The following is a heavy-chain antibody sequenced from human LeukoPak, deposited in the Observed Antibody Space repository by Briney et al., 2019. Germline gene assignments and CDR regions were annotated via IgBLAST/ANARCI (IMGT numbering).Heavy chain of an antibody. CDR2: ISYDGSNK. D-gene: IGHD2-15*01. CDR3: VCSGGSCFASY. V-gene: IGHV3-30*04. Sequence: GGSLRLSCAASGFTFSSYAMHWVRQAPGKGLEWVAVISYDGSNKYYADSVTGRFTISRDISKNTLYLQMNGLRAEDTAVYYCVCSGGSCFASYWGQGTLVTVSS. CDR1: GFTFSSYA. J-gene: IGHJ4*02.